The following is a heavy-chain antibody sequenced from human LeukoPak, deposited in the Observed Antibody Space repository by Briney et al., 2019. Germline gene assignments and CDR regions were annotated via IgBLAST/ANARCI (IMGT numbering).Heavy chain of an antibody. Sequence: GGSLRLSCEASGFTFRNYHMHWVRQAPGKGLEWVAFIRYDDTNQGYADFVKGRFTISRDNAKNSLYLQMNSLRAEDTAFYHCARGTHYYDSIGYDHWGQGTLVTVSS. J-gene: IGHJ5*02. CDR2: IRYDDTNQ. CDR3: ARGTHYYDSIGYDH. V-gene: IGHV3-30*02. CDR1: GFTFRNYH. D-gene: IGHD3-22*01.